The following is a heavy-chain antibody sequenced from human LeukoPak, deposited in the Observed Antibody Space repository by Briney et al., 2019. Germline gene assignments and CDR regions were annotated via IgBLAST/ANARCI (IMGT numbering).Heavy chain of an antibody. J-gene: IGHJ4*02. CDR1: GFTFSDYA. Sequence: PGGSLRLSCAASGFTFSDYAMTWVRQAPGKGLEWVATISGSGVMTYYADSVKGRFTISRDSSKNTLYLQMNSLRPEDTAVYYCARARPSMWIDYWGQGTLVTVSS. CDR2: ISGSGVMT. D-gene: IGHD5-12*01. V-gene: IGHV3-23*01. CDR3: ARARPSMWIDY.